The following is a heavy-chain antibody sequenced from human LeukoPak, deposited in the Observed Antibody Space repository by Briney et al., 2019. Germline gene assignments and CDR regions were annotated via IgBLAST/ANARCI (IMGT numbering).Heavy chain of an antibody. J-gene: IGHJ6*02. CDR1: GGSISSYY. Sequence: SETLSLTRTVSGGSISSYYWSWIRQPPGKGLEWIGYIYYSGSTNYNPSLKSRVTISVDTSKNQFSLKLSSVTAADTAVYYCARDGCSGGSCYRDYYGMDVWGQGTTVTVSS. CDR3: ARDGCSGGSCYRDYYGMDV. V-gene: IGHV4-59*01. CDR2: IYYSGST. D-gene: IGHD2-15*01.